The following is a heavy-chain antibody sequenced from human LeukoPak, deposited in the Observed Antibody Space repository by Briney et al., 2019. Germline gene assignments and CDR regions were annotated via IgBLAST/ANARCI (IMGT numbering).Heavy chain of an antibody. D-gene: IGHD5-18*01. Sequence: ASVKVSCKASGYTFTSYGISWVRQAPGQGLEWMGWISAYNGNTNYAQKLQGRVTMTTDTSTSTAYVELRSLRSDDTAVYYCARGTLTSAAMVNTPPIDFGYWGQGTLVTVSS. CDR2: ISAYNGNT. CDR3: ARGTLTSAAMVNTPPIDFGY. V-gene: IGHV1-18*01. J-gene: IGHJ4*02. CDR1: GYTFTSYG.